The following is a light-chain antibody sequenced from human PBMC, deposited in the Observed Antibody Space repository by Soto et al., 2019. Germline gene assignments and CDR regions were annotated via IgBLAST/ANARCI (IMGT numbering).Light chain of an antibody. J-gene: IGLJ1*01. V-gene: IGLV1-44*01. CDR3: AAWDATLNGYG. CDR2: SNN. CDR1: SSNIRGNT. Sequence: QSLLTQPPSVSGTPGQRVTISCSGSSSNIRGNTVNWYHQLPGTAPKLLIYSNNQRPSGVPDRFSGSKSGTSASLAISGRQPEDESDYYCAAWDATLNGYGCGKVTKV.